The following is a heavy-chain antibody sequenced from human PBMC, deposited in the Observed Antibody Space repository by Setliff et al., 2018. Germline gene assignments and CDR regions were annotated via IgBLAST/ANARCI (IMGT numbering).Heavy chain of an antibody. CDR1: GRTFINYA. Sequence: SVKVSCKASGRTFINYAISWVRQAPGQGLEWMGGIIPIFGTANYAQKFQGRVTITADESTSTAYMELSSLRSEDTAVYYCARVSRTRVAARGFDYWGQGTLVTVSS. V-gene: IGHV1-69*13. CDR2: IIPIFGTA. CDR3: ARVSRTRVAARGFDY. J-gene: IGHJ4*02. D-gene: IGHD1-26*01.